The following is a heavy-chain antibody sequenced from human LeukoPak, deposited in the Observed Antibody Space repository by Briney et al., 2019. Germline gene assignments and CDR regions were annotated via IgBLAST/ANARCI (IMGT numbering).Heavy chain of an antibody. V-gene: IGHV3-48*01. CDR3: ARVDPFDY. D-gene: IGHD3-9*01. CDR2: ISTTSSTI. Sequence: PGGSLRLSCVASGFIFNNYAMNWVRQAPGKGLEWVSFISTTSSTIYYADSVKGRFTISRDNAKNSLYLQMTSLRAEDTAVYYCARVDPFDYWGQGTVVLVSS. CDR1: GFIFNNYA. J-gene: IGHJ4*02.